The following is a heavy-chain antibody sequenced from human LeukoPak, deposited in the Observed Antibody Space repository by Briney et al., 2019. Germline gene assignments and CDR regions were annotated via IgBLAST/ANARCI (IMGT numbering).Heavy chain of an antibody. CDR2: IDHSGST. CDR3: GRFGYSYGLDY. J-gene: IGHJ4*02. V-gene: IGHV4-34*01. Sequence: SETLSLTCAVYGGSFSGYYWSWIRQPPGKGLEWIGEIDHSGSTNYNPSLKSRVTISVDTSKNQFSLNLRSVTAADTAVYYCGRFGYSYGLDYWGQGTLVTVSS. CDR1: GGSFSGYY. D-gene: IGHD5-18*01.